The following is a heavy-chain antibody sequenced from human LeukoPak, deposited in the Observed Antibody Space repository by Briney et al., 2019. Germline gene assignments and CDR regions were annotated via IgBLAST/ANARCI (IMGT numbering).Heavy chain of an antibody. V-gene: IGHV1-24*01. Sequence: ASMKVSCKVSGYTLTELSMHWVRQAPGKGLEWMGGFDPEDGETIYAQKFQGRVTMTEDTSTDTAYMELSSLRSEDTAVYYCATPSIDGSYYAYFDYWGQGTLVTVSS. D-gene: IGHD1-26*01. CDR2: FDPEDGET. CDR1: GYTLTELS. J-gene: IGHJ4*02. CDR3: ATPSIDGSYYAYFDY.